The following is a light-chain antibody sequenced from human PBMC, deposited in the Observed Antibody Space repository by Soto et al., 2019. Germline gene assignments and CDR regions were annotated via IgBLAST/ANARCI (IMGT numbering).Light chain of an antibody. J-gene: IGKJ1*01. CDR1: QGISTY. CDR3: QQSYSTTWT. Sequence: DIQMTQSPSSLSASVGDRVTITCRASQGISTYLNCYQQKPGKAPKLLIYAASSLQSGVPSRFNGSGSETDFTLTISSLQPEDFATYSCQQSYSTTWTFGQGTKVDIK. V-gene: IGKV1-39*01. CDR2: AAS.